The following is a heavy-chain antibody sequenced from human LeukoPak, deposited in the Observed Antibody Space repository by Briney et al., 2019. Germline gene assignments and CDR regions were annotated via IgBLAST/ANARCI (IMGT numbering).Heavy chain of an antibody. CDR2: ISAYNGNT. CDR1: GYPFSNHG. D-gene: IGHD5-12*01. V-gene: IGHV1-18*01. J-gene: IGHJ3*02. CDR3: ARGIVADDAFDI. Sequence: ASVKVSCKASGYPFSNHGITWVRQAPGQGLEWMGWISAYNGNTNYAQKLQGRVTMTTDTSTSTAYMELRSLRSDDTAVYYCARGIVADDAFDIWGQGTMVTVSS.